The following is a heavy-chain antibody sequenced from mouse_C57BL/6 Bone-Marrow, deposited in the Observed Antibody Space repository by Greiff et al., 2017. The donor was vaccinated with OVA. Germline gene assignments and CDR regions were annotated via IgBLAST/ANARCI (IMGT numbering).Heavy chain of an antibody. J-gene: IGHJ4*01. Sequence: QVQLQQPGAELVKPGASVKLSCKASGYTFTSYWMHWVKQRPGHGLEWIGMIHPNSGSTNYNEKLKSKATLTVDKSSSTAYMQLSSLTSEDSAVYYCAPTGLYYAMDYWGQGTSVTVSS. CDR3: APTGLYYAMDY. D-gene: IGHD4-1*02. CDR1: GYTFTSYW. CDR2: IHPNSGST. V-gene: IGHV1-64*01.